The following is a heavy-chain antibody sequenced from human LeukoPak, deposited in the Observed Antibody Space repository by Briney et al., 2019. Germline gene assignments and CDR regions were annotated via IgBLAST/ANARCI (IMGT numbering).Heavy chain of an antibody. CDR2: IWYDGSSK. CDR1: GFTFTSHA. Sequence: GGSLRLSCAPSGFTFTSHAMHWVRQAPGKGLEWVALIWYDGSSKNYADSVKGRFTISRDFSKNMLYLQMDSLRVEDTAVYYCAKALGSGWSPSGPDYWGQGIRSPSP. CDR3: AKALGSGWSPSGPDY. D-gene: IGHD6-19*01. V-gene: IGHV3-33*06. J-gene: IGHJ4*02.